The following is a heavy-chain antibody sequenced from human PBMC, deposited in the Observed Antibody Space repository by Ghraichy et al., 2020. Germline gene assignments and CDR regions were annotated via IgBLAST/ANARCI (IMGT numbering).Heavy chain of an antibody. CDR2: IYRSGSA. CDR1: AGSITSDNW. D-gene: IGHD3-22*01. J-gene: IGHJ4*02. CDR3: ARGLRFFDNSGRLVTYFDS. Sequence: SETLSLTCVVSAGSITSDNWWSWVRQPPGKGLEWIGEIYRSGSANYNPSLRSRVTMLVDKSKNQFSLKLNSVTAADTAVYYCARGLRFFDNSGRLVTYFDSWGQGSLVTVSS. V-gene: IGHV4/OR15-8*01.